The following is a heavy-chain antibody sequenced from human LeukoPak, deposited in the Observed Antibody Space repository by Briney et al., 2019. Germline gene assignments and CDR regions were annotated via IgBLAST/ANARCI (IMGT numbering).Heavy chain of an antibody. CDR1: GFTVSSNY. CDR2: IYSGGST. V-gene: IGHV3-53*01. D-gene: IGHD5-18*01. Sequence: GGSLRLSCAASGFTVSSNYMSWVRQAPGKGLEWVSVIYSGGSTYYADSVKGRFTISRDNSKNTLYLQMNSLRAEDTAVYYCAGDTAMGNDAFDIWGQGTMVTVSS. CDR3: AGDTAMGNDAFDI. J-gene: IGHJ3*02.